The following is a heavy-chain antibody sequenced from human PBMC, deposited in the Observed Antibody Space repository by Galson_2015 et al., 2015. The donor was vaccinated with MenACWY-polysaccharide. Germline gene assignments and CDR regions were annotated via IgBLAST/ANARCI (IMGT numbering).Heavy chain of an antibody. CDR2: IYPSDSDV. D-gene: IGHD3-10*01. Sequence: QSGAEVKKPGESLQISCKASGSLFTRFAIGWVRQMPGKGLEWLGIIYPSDSDVKYNPTFQGQVTFSADRSTNTAYLQWSSLKASDSAMYYCARKDHGTGSMDVWGQGTTVTVSS. J-gene: IGHJ6*02. V-gene: IGHV5-51*01. CDR3: ARKDHGTGSMDV. CDR1: GSLFTRFA.